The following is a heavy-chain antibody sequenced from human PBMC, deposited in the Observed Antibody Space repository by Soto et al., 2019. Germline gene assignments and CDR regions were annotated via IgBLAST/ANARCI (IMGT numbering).Heavy chain of an antibody. J-gene: IGHJ5*02. D-gene: IGHD3-9*01. CDR1: GFTFSDYY. CDR2: ISSHSKTK. CDR3: ARYNRFHDISTEYYYAS. Sequence: QVQLVESGGGLVKAGGSLRLSCAASGFTFSDYYMTGIRQAPGKGLEWVSYISSHSKTKYYAASVKGRFTISWDNAKTNLYLQMGSLRAEDTAMYYCARYNRFHDISTEYYYASWGQLTLVTVSS. V-gene: IGHV3-11*01.